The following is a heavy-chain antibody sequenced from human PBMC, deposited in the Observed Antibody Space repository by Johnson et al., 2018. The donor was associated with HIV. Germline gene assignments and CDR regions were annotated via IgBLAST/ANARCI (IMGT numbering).Heavy chain of an antibody. CDR3: ARDGGHYCSSTGCWNKHAFDV. J-gene: IGHJ3*01. CDR1: GFTVSSNY. Sequence: VQLVESGGGLIQPGGSLRLSCAASGFTVSSNYMSWVRQAPGKGLECVSVLYSGGSTYYADSVKGRFTISRDNSKNTLYLQMNSLRAEDTAVYYCARDGGHYCSSTGCWNKHAFDVWGQGTMVTVSS. CDR2: LYSGGST. D-gene: IGHD2-2*01. V-gene: IGHV3-53*01.